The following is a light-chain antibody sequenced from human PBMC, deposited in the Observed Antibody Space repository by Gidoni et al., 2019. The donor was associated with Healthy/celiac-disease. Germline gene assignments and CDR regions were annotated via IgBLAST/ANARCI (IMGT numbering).Light chain of an antibody. CDR2: SNH. V-gene: IGLV1-44*01. Sequence: QSVLTQPPSASGTPGQRVTISCSGSSSHLGSNTVNWYQQLPGTAPKLLIYSNHQRPSGVPDRVSGSQSGTSASLAISGLQSEDEADYYCAAWDDSLNGWVFGGGTKLTVL. CDR1: SSHLGSNT. CDR3: AAWDDSLNGWV. J-gene: IGLJ3*02.